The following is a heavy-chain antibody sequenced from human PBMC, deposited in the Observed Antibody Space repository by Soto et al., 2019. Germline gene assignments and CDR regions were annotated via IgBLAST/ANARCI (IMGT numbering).Heavy chain of an antibody. D-gene: IGHD3-9*01. CDR3: ARDAKSYYYDITKYYFDS. CDR1: GGSISSSSYY. Sequence: PSETLSLTCTVSGGSISSSSYYWGWIRQPPGKGLEWIGSIYYSGSTYYNPSLKSRVPISVDASKNQFSLNLRSVTATDTAVYYCARDAKSYYYDITKYYFDSWGQGTLVTVSS. V-gene: IGHV4-39*07. J-gene: IGHJ4*02. CDR2: IYYSGST.